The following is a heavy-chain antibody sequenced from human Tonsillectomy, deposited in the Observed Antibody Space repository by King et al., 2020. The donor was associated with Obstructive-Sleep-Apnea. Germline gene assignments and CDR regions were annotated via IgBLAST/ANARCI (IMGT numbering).Heavy chain of an antibody. Sequence: QLVQSGGGVVQPGRSLRLSCAASGFTFSSYGMHWVRQAPGKGLEWVAVISDDGSSKYYADSVKGRFTISRDNSKNTQYLQMNSLRGEDTAVYYCAKDRDSYGTYGMDVWGQGTTVTVSS. CDR2: ISDDGSSK. V-gene: IGHV3-30*18. D-gene: IGHD5-18*01. J-gene: IGHJ6*02. CDR3: AKDRDSYGTYGMDV. CDR1: GFTFSSYG.